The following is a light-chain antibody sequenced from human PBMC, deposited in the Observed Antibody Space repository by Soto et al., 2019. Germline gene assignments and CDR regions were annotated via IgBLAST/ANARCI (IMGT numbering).Light chain of an antibody. CDR3: MQVLQSPYT. Sequence: DIVMTQSPLSLPVTPGEPASISCRSSQSLLHSNGYNYLDWYLQKPGQPPQLLIYLGSNRASGVPDRFSGSGSDTDFTLKISRVEAEDVGVYYCMQVLQSPYTFGQGTKLENK. V-gene: IGKV2-28*01. CDR1: QSLLHSNGYNY. J-gene: IGKJ2*01. CDR2: LGS.